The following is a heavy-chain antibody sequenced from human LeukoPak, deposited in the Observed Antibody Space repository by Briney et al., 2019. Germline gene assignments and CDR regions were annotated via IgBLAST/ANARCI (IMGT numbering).Heavy chain of an antibody. D-gene: IGHD3-10*01. J-gene: IGHJ4*02. CDR1: GFTFSRYW. V-gene: IGHV3-74*03. CDR3: ARDYYGSGSYGLFDY. Sequence: PGGSLRLSCAASGFTFSRYWMHWVRQTPGKGLVWVSRINSDGSTTTYADSVKGRFTISRDNAKNTLYLQMNSLRAEDTAVYYCARDYYGSGSYGLFDYWGQGTLVTVSS. CDR2: INSDGSTT.